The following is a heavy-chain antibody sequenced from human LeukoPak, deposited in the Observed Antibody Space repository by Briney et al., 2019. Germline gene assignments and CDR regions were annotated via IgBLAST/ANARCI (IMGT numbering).Heavy chain of an antibody. V-gene: IGHV3-53*01. Sequence: QPGGSLRLSCAASGFTVSSDYMSWVRQAPGRGLEWVSGIYSGGSPDYSDSAKGRFTIYRDNSKNTLYLQMNSLRVEDTAVYYCTTWLSYWGQGTLVTVSS. CDR1: GFTVSSDY. CDR2: IYSGGSP. J-gene: IGHJ4*02. CDR3: TTWLSY. D-gene: IGHD5-24*01.